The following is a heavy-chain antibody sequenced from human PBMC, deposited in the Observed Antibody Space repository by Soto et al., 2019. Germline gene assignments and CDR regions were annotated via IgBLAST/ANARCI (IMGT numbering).Heavy chain of an antibody. CDR1: GYIFTSHG. CDR2: ISTYNGNT. V-gene: IGHV1-18*01. Sequence: QVQLVQSGAEVKKPGASVKVSCKASGYIFTSHGISWVRQAPGQGLEWMGRISTYNGNTKYAQKLQGRVTMTTDTSASIAYMELRSLRSVDTTVYYCARDNGQWLVSDWGRGTLVTVSS. J-gene: IGHJ1*01. CDR3: ARDNGQWLVSD. D-gene: IGHD6-19*01.